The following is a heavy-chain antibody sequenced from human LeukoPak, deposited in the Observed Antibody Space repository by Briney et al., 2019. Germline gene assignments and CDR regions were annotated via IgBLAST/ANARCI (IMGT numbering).Heavy chain of an antibody. J-gene: IGHJ3*01. CDR1: GYTFTGYY. D-gene: IGHD3-3*01. V-gene: IGHV1-2*02. CDR2: IDPNSGTT. CDR3: AKVGSFTIFGVGAFDL. Sequence: EASVKVSCKASGYTFTGYYMQWVRQAPGQGIEWMGWIDPNSGTTKYAQKFQGSVTMTRDTSIRTAYMELISLTSDDTAVYYCAKVGSFTIFGVGAFDLWGQGTLVTVSS.